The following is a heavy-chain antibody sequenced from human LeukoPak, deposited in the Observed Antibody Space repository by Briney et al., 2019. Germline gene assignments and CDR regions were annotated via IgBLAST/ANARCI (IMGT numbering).Heavy chain of an antibody. J-gene: IGHJ6*04. CDR2: IWYDGSNK. D-gene: IGHD2-2*03. Sequence: PGGSLRLSCAASGFTFSSYGMHWVRQAPGKGLEWVAVIWYDGSNKYYADSVKGRFTISRDNSKNTLYLQMNSLRAEDTAVYYCARELDIVVVPAMDVWGKGTTVTVSP. CDR1: GFTFSSYG. CDR3: ARELDIVVVPAMDV. V-gene: IGHV3-33*01.